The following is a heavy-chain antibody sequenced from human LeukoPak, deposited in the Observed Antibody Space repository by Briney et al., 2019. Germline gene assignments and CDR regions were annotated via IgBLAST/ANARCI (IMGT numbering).Heavy chain of an antibody. D-gene: IGHD6-19*01. V-gene: IGHV4-61*08. CDR2: IYYSGST. Sequence: SETLSLTCTVSGGSISNGDHYWSWIRQHPGKGLEWIGHIYYSGSTNYNPSLKSRVTISVDTSKNQFSLKLSSVTAADTAVYYCARVYSSGWYDAFDIWGQGTMVTVSS. J-gene: IGHJ3*02. CDR3: ARVYSSGWYDAFDI. CDR1: GGSISNGDHY.